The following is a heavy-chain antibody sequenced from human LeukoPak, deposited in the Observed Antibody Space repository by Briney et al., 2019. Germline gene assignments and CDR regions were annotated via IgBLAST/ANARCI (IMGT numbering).Heavy chain of an antibody. V-gene: IGHV3-30*04. D-gene: IGHD6-13*01. CDR1: GFTFSSYA. Sequence: GGSLRLSCAASGFTFSSYAMHWVRQAPGKGLEWVAVISYDGSNKYYADSVKGRFTISRDNSKNTLYLQMNSLRAEDTAVYYCARDLGGAAAGTQFDYWGQGTLVTVSS. CDR3: ARDLGGAAAGTQFDY. J-gene: IGHJ4*02. CDR2: ISYDGSNK.